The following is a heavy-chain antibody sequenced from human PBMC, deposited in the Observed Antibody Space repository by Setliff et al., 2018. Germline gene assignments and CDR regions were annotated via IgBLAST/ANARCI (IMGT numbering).Heavy chain of an antibody. CDR2: INPNSAGT. Sequence: SVKVSCKTSGGSFKNHAITWVRQAPGQGLEWMGWINPNSAGTNYAQKFQGRVTITADQSTETVYMEVSSLRFEDTGVYYCARGFDVGAPRTDSFDIWGQGTAVTVSS. V-gene: IGHV1-69*10. J-gene: IGHJ3*02. CDR1: GGSFKNHA. CDR3: ARGFDVGAPRTDSFDI. D-gene: IGHD1-26*01.